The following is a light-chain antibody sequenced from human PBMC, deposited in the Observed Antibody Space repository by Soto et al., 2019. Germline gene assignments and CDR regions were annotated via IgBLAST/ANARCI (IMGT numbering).Light chain of an antibody. J-gene: IGKJ1*01. V-gene: IGKV3-15*01. Sequence: EIVMTQSPATLSVSPGERATLSCRASQSVSSNLAWYQQKPGQAPRLLIYGASTRATGIPARFSGSGSVTEFTLTISSLQSEDFAVYYGQQYNNWPRTFGQGTKVEIK. CDR1: QSVSSN. CDR3: QQYNNWPRT. CDR2: GAS.